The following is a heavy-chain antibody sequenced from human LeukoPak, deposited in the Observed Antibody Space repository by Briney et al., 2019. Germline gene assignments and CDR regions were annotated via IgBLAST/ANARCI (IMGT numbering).Heavy chain of an antibody. CDR1: GFSFSNYA. CDR2: ISNSGGYT. V-gene: IGHV3-23*01. CDR3: AKQLGYCSDGSCYFPY. J-gene: IGHJ4*02. D-gene: IGHD2-15*01. Sequence: PGGSLRLSCVPSGFSFSNYAMSWVRQAPGKGLEWVSAISNSGGYTYYADSVQGRFTISRDNSKSTLCLQMNSLRAEDTAVYYCAKQLGYCSDGSCYFPYWGQGTLVTVSS.